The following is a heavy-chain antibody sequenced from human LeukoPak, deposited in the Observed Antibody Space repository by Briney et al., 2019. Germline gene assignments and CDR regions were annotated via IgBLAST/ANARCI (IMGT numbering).Heavy chain of an antibody. Sequence: ASVKVPCKTSGYTFTSYYMHWVRQAPGQGLEWMGIINPSGGSTSYAQKFQGRVTMTRDTSTSTVYMELSSLRSEDTAVYYCARGDYDFWSGYYTGNWFDPWGQGTLVTVSS. CDR3: ARGDYDFWSGYYTGNWFDP. CDR1: GYTFTSYY. V-gene: IGHV1-46*03. J-gene: IGHJ5*02. CDR2: INPSGGST. D-gene: IGHD3-3*01.